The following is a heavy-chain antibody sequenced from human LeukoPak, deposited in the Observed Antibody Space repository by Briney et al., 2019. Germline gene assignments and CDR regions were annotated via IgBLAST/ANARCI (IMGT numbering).Heavy chain of an antibody. CDR2: INHSGST. V-gene: IGHV4-34*01. J-gene: IGHJ3*02. CDR3: ARDGVVATATSAFDI. Sequence: PSETLSLTCAVYGGSFSGYYWSWIRQPPGKGLEWIGEINHSGSTNYNPSLKSRVTISVDTSKNQFSLKLSSVTAADTAVYYCARDGVVATATSAFDIWGQGTMVTVSS. D-gene: IGHD2-21*02. CDR1: GGSFSGYY.